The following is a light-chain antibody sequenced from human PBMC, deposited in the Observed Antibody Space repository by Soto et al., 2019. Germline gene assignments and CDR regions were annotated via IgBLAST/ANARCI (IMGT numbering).Light chain of an antibody. CDR1: QIISTY. J-gene: IGKJ2*02. CDR2: AAS. CDR3: QHRYTTPRT. V-gene: IGKV1-39*01. Sequence: DIQMTQSPSSLSASVGDRVSITCQTSQIISTYLNWYQQKPGEAPRLLIYAASTLQSGVPSRFSGRRSGTDFTLTITSLQPEDFPTYYCQHRYTTPRTFGQGTKLEI.